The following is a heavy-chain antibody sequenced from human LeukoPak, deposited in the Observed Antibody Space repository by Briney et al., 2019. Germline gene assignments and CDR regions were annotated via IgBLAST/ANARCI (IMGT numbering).Heavy chain of an antibody. CDR3: AKGGFMITFGGVIVPYYFDY. Sequence: GGSLRLSCAASGFTFSGYAMSWVRQAPGKGLEWVSAISGSGGSTYYADSVKGRFTISRDNSKNTLYLQMNSLRAEDTAVYYCAKGGFMITFGGVIVPYYFDYWGQGTLVTVSS. D-gene: IGHD3-16*02. CDR1: GFTFSGYA. J-gene: IGHJ4*02. V-gene: IGHV3-23*01. CDR2: ISGSGGST.